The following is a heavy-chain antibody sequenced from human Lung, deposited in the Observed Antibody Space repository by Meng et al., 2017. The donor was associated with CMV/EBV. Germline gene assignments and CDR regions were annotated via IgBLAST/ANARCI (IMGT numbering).Heavy chain of an antibody. CDR3: AKDTGYDSSGHGYFDY. CDR2: ISWNSGTI. J-gene: IGHJ4*02. D-gene: IGHD3-22*01. V-gene: IGHV3-9*01. Sequence: SCAASGFTVSSNYMSWVRQAPGKGLEWVSGISWNSGTIGYADSVKGRFTISRDNAKNSLYLQMNSLRADDTALYYCAKDTGYDSSGHGYFDYWGQGXLVTVSS. CDR1: GFTVSSNY.